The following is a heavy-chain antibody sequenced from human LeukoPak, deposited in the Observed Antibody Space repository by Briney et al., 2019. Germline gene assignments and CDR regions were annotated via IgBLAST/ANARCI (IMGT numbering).Heavy chain of an antibody. Sequence: GGSLRLSCGASGFTFSSYCMSWVRQAPGKGLEWVANIKQDGSEKYYVDSVKGRFTISRDNAKNSLYLQMNSLRAEDTAVYYCASGSYGLFYYWGQGTLVTVPS. CDR1: GFTFSSYC. CDR2: IKQDGSEK. V-gene: IGHV3-7*01. CDR3: ASGSYGLFYY. D-gene: IGHD4-17*01. J-gene: IGHJ4*02.